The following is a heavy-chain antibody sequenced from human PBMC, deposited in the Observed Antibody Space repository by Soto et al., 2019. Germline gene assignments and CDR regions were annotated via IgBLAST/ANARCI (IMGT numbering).Heavy chain of an antibody. J-gene: IGHJ5*02. CDR1: GGTFSSYT. CDR2: IIPILGIA. V-gene: IGHV1-69*02. Sequence: SVKVSCKASGGTFSSYTISWVRQAPGQGLEWMGRIIPILGIANYAQKFQGRVTITADESTSTAYMELRSLRSDDTAVYYCARVLRAVGTHNWFDPWGQGTLVTVSS. CDR3: ARVLRAVGTHNWFDP. D-gene: IGHD6-13*01.